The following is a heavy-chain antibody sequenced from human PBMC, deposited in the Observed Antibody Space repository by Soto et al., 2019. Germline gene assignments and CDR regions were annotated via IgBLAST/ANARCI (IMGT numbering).Heavy chain of an antibody. D-gene: IGHD4-17*01. J-gene: IGHJ4*02. Sequence: QVQLQESGPGLVQPSQTLSLTCTVSGGSISSGGYYWSWIRQHPVKGLEWIGYIYYSGSTYYNPSLKSRVTISVDTSKNQFSLKLSSVTAADTAVYYCARNLPDGDPTADYWGQGTLVTVSS. CDR1: GGSISSGGYY. CDR2: IYYSGST. V-gene: IGHV4-31*03. CDR3: ARNLPDGDPTADY.